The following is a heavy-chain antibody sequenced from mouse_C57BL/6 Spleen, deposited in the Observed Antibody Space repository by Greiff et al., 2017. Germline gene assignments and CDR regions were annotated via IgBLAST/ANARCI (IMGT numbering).Heavy chain of an antibody. CDR2: INYDGSSS. CDR3: ARPGPLHWYFDV. D-gene: IGHD3-3*01. V-gene: IGHV5-16*01. CDR1: GFTFSDYY. J-gene: IGHJ1*03. Sequence: EVKLVESEGGLVQPGSSMKLSCTASGFTFSDYYMAWVRQVPEKGLEWVANINYDGSSSYYLDSLKSRFIFSRDNAKNILYLQMSSLKSEDTATYYCARPGPLHWYFDVWGTGTTVTVSS.